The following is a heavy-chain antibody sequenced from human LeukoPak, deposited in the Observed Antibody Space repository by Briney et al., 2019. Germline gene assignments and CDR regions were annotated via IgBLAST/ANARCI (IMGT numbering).Heavy chain of an antibody. J-gene: IGHJ4*02. Sequence: GGSLRLSCSASGFTFSSYVMHWVPQAPGKGLEYVSGISGDGASTYYAHSVKGRFAISRDNSKSTLYVQMTRLRAEDTAVYYWVYQVQGVVQWGQGTLVTVSS. V-gene: IGHV3-64*05. D-gene: IGHD3-3*01. CDR1: GFTFSSYV. CDR2: ISGDGAST. CDR3: VYQVQGVVQ.